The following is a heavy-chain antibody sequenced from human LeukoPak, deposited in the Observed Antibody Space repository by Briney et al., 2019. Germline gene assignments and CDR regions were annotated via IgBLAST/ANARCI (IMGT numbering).Heavy chain of an antibody. J-gene: IGHJ4*02. D-gene: IGHD2-15*01. CDR2: INPNSGGT. Sequence: ASVKVSCKASGYTFTSYYMHWVRQAPGQGLEWMGWINPNSGGTKYAQKFQGRVTMTRDTSISTTYMELRRLTSDDTAMYYCARDISAGIYMYEYWGQGSLVTVSS. CDR1: GYTFTSYY. V-gene: IGHV1-2*02. CDR3: ARDISAGIYMYEY.